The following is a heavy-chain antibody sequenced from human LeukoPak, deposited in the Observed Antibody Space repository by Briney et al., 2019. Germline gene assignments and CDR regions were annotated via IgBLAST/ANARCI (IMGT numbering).Heavy chain of an antibody. CDR2: IYTSGST. V-gene: IGHV4-61*02. CDR3: AGGSSSGDY. Sequence: SETLSLTCTVSGGSISSGSYYWSWIRQPAGKGLEWIGRIYTSGSTNYNPSLKSRVTISVDTSKNQFSLKLSSVTAADTAVYYCAGGSSSGDYWGQGTLVTVSS. D-gene: IGHD6-13*01. CDR1: GGSISSGSYY. J-gene: IGHJ4*02.